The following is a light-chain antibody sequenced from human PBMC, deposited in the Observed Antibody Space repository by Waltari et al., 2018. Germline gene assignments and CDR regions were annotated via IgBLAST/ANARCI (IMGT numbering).Light chain of an antibody. CDR1: SSNIGAGQD. V-gene: IGLV1-40*01. CDR2: GDN. Sequence: QSVLTQPPSVSGAPGPRVTIPCTGSSSNIGAGQDVHWYQQLPGTAPKHPIYGDNNRPSGVPDRFSGSKSGTSASLAITGLQAEDEADYYCQSYDISLSGSVFGGGTKLTVL. CDR3: QSYDISLSGSV. J-gene: IGLJ3*02.